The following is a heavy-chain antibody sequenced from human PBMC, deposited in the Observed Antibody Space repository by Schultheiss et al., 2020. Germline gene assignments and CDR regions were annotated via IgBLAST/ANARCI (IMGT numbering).Heavy chain of an antibody. Sequence: SPTLSLTCAVSGGSVSSGSYYWSWIRQPPGKGLEWIGYIYYSGTTYYNPSLKSRVTMSVDTSKNQFSLKLSSVTAADTAVYYCARGGKRRINNWFDPWGQGTLVTVSS. CDR2: IYYSGTT. J-gene: IGHJ5*02. CDR3: ARGGKRRINNWFDP. V-gene: IGHV4-61*01. CDR1: GGSVSSGSYY. D-gene: IGHD2-15*01.